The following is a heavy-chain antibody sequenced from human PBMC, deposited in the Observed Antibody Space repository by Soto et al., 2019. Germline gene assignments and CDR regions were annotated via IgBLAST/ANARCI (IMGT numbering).Heavy chain of an antibody. D-gene: IGHD3-10*01. V-gene: IGHV3-30*03. CDR1: GFTFSSYG. Sequence: QVQLVESGGGVVQPGRSLRLSCAASGFTFSSYGMHWVRQAPGKGLEWVAVILYDGSNKYYADSVKGRFTISRDNSKNTLYLQMNSLRAEDTAVYYCAGELFDYWGQGTLVTVSS. CDR3: AGELFDY. J-gene: IGHJ4*02. CDR2: ILYDGSNK.